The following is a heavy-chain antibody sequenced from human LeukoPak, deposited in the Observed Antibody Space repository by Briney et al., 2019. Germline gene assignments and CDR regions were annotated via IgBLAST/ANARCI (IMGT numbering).Heavy chain of an antibody. J-gene: IGHJ6*03. V-gene: IGHV3-21*01. Sequence: AGGSLRLSCAASGFTFSRNTMNWVRQAPGKGLEWVSSISSSSSYIYYADSVKGRFIISRDNAKNSLYLQMNSLRAEDTAVYYCARASPRSLGYYMDVWGKGTTVTVSS. CDR2: ISSSSSYI. CDR3: ARASPRSLGYYMDV. D-gene: IGHD7-27*01. CDR1: GFTFSRNT.